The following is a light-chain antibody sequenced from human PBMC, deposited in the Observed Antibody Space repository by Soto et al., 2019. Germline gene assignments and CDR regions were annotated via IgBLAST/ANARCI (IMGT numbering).Light chain of an antibody. CDR3: QQYGSSPLT. J-gene: IGKJ4*02. CDR1: QSVSSSY. V-gene: IGKV3-20*01. CDR2: GAS. Sequence: EIVLTQSPGTLSLSPGERATLSCRASQSVSSSYLAWYQQRPGRAPRLLIYGASSRATGIPDRFSGSGSGTDFTLTISRLEPEDFAVYYWQQYGSSPLTFGGGTKVEI.